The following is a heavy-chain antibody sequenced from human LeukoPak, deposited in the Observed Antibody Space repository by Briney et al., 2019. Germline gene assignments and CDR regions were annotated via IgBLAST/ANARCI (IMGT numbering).Heavy chain of an antibody. D-gene: IGHD2-21*02. CDR3: ARLSYCGGVCYWDAFDI. V-gene: IGHV3-11*01. CDR2: ISSSAGTI. CDR1: GFTFSDYF. Sequence: GGSLRLSCAASGFTFSDYFMNWIRQAPGKGLEWVSYISSSAGTIYYADSVKGRFTISRDNAKNSLFLQMNSLRAEDTAVYYCARLSYCGGVCYWDAFDIWGQGTMVTVSS. J-gene: IGHJ3*02.